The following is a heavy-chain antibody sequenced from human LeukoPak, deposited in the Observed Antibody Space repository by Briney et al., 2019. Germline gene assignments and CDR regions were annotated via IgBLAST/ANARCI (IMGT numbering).Heavy chain of an antibody. CDR3: ARDISDYGDDYWFDP. Sequence: SETLSLTCTVSGGSISSYYWSWIRQPAGKGLEWIGRIYISGSTNYNPSLKSRVTMSVDTSKNQFSLKLSSVTAADTAVYYCARDISDYGDDYWFDPWGQGTLVTVSS. J-gene: IGHJ5*02. CDR2: IYISGST. V-gene: IGHV4-4*07. D-gene: IGHD4-17*01. CDR1: GGSISSYY.